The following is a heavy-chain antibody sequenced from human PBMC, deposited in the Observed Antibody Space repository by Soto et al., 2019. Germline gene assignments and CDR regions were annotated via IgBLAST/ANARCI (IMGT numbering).Heavy chain of an antibody. CDR2: IYYSGST. Sequence: LSLTCTVSGGSISSYYWSWIRQLPGQGLEWIGYIYYSGSTNYNPSLKSRGTISVDTSKNQFSLKLSSLTAADTAVYSWERGNSYYYYYGMDVWGQGTTVTVSS. CDR3: ERGNSYYYYYGMDV. CDR1: GGSISSYY. D-gene: IGHD1-7*01. V-gene: IGHV4-59*01. J-gene: IGHJ6*02.